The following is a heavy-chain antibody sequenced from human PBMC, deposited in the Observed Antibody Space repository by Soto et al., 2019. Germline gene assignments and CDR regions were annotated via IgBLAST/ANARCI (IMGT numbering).Heavy chain of an antibody. Sequence: ASVKVSCKASGYTFTSYGISWVRQAPGQGLERMGWISAYNGNTNYAQKLQGRVTMTTDTSTSTAYMELRSLRSDDTAVYYCATETTVTTGYSYYYYYGMDVWGQGTTVTVSS. J-gene: IGHJ6*02. CDR1: GYTFTSYG. CDR2: ISAYNGNT. D-gene: IGHD4-17*01. CDR3: ATETTVTTGYSYYYYYGMDV. V-gene: IGHV1-18*01.